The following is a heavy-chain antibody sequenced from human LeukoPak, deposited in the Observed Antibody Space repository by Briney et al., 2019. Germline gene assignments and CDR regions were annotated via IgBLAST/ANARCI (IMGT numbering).Heavy chain of an antibody. CDR2: IIPIFGTA. CDR3: ASAAPSRPSRKNYYYYMDV. CDR1: GGTFSSYA. D-gene: IGHD6-25*01. J-gene: IGHJ6*03. V-gene: IGHV1-69*01. Sequence: ASVKVSCKASGGTFSSYAISWVRQAPGQGLEWMGGIIPIFGTANYAQKFQGRVTITADESTSTAYMELSSLRSEDTAVYYCASAAPSRPSRKNYYYYMDVWGKGTTVTVSS.